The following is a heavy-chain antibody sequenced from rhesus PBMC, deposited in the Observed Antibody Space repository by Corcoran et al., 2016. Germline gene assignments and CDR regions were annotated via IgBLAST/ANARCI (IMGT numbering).Heavy chain of an antibody. Sequence: QVQLQESGPGVVKPSETLSLTCAVSGGSISSGYDWSWIRQPPGKGLEWIGYIYGSSVGTNYNPSLKNRVNISKDAAKNQFSRKLSSVTAADTAVYYCARGHYKFWTGYYFDYWGQGVLVTVSS. J-gene: IGHJ4*01. CDR1: GGSISSGYD. V-gene: IGHV4-76*01. CDR2: IYGSSVGT. D-gene: IGHD3-3*01. CDR3: ARGHYKFWTGYYFDY.